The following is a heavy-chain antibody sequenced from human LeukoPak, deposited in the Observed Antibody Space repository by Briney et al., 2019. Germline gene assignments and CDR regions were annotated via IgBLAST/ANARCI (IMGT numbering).Heavy chain of an antibody. V-gene: IGHV4-59*01. J-gene: IGHJ3*02. Sequence: SETLSLTCTVSGGSISSYYWSWIRQPPGKGLEWIGYIYYSGSTNYNPSLKSRVTISVDTSKNQFSLKLSSVTAADTAVYYFARESGEAFDIWGQGTMVTVSS. CDR3: ARESGEAFDI. D-gene: IGHD1-1*01. CDR1: GGSISSYY. CDR2: IYYSGST.